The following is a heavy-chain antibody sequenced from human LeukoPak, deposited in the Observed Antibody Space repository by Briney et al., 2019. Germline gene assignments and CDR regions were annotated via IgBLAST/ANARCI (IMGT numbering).Heavy chain of an antibody. J-gene: IGHJ5*02. V-gene: IGHV1-46*01. CDR3: ARVARSARVAAAAGWFDP. Sequence: ASVKVSCKGSGYTFTSYYMHWVRQAPGQGLEWMGIINPCGGSTSYAQKFQGRVTMTRDTSTSTVYMELSSLRSEDTAVYYCARVARSARVAAAAGWFDPWGQGTLVTVSS. CDR1: GYTFTSYY. CDR2: INPCGGST. D-gene: IGHD6-13*01.